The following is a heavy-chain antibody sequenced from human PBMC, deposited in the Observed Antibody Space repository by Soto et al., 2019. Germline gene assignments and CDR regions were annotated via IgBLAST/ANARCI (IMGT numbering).Heavy chain of an antibody. Sequence: QLQLQESGPGLVKPSETLSLTCTVSCGSISSSAYYWVWIRQPPGKGLEWIGSFYYSGSTYYNPSLKSRVTISVDTSDNQFSLKLSSVTAADTAVYYCARQVVDGTVAGSGSFDYWGQGTLVTVSS. J-gene: IGHJ4*02. V-gene: IGHV4-39*01. CDR3: ARQVVDGTVAGSGSFDY. CDR1: CGSISSSAYY. CDR2: FYYSGST. D-gene: IGHD3-10*01.